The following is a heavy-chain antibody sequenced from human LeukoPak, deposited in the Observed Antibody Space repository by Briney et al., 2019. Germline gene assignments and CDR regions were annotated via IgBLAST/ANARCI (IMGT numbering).Heavy chain of an antibody. J-gene: IGHJ3*02. CDR1: GGSIKNYY. V-gene: IGHV4-59*01. CDR2: IYHTGST. D-gene: IGHD3-9*01. CDR3: AREHYDILTGLYIDAFDI. Sequence: SETLSLTCTVSGGSIKNYYWSWIRQPPGEGLEWIGYIYHTGSTNYNPSLKSRVTISVDTSKNQFSLKLSSVTAADTAVYYCAREHYDILTGLYIDAFDIWGPGTRVTVSS.